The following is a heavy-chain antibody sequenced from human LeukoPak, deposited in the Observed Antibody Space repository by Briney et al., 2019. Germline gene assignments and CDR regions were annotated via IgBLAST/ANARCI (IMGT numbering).Heavy chain of an antibody. CDR2: ISSSSTYI. CDR1: GFTFSSHS. CDR3: ARDPRLEISGMVIDMLDY. J-gene: IGHJ4*02. Sequence: GGSLRLSCAASGFTFSSHSMNWVRQAPGTGLEWVSYISSSSTYIYYAASVKGRFAISRDNARNSLFLQMNSLRAEGSGIYYCARDPRLEISGMVIDMLDYWGQGTLVTVSS. D-gene: IGHD3-3*01. V-gene: IGHV3-21*01.